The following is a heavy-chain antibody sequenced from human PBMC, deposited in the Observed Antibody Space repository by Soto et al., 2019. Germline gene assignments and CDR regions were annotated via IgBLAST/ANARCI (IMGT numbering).Heavy chain of an antibody. CDR1: GYTFTGYY. D-gene: IGHD6-6*01. CDR2: INPNSGGT. V-gene: IGHV1-2*04. J-gene: IGHJ4*02. CDR3: ARAGIAAREFDY. Sequence: ASVKVSCKASGYTFTGYYMYWVRQAPGQGLEWMGWINPNSGGTNYAQKFQGWVTMTRDTSISTAYMELSRLRSDDTAVYYCARAGIAAREFDYWGQGTLVTVSS.